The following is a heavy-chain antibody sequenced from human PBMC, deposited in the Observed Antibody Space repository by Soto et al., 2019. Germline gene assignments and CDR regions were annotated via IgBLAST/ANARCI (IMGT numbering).Heavy chain of an antibody. CDR2: ISGSGSST. CDR1: GFTFSSYA. J-gene: IGHJ6*02. D-gene: IGHD2-2*02. Sequence: GGSLRLSCAASGFTFSSYAMSWVRQAPGKGLEWVSAISGSGSSTYYAGSVKGRFTISRDNSKNTLYLKMNSLRAEDTAVYYCAKDHIVVVPAAIFYYGMDVWGQGTTVTVSS. CDR3: AKDHIVVVPAAIFYYGMDV. V-gene: IGHV3-23*01.